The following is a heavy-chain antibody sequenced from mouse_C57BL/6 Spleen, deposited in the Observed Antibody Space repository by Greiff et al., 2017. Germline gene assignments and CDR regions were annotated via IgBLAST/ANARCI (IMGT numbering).Heavy chain of an antibody. D-gene: IGHD4-1*01. CDR2: INPSSGYT. CDR1: GYTFTSYW. CDR3: AEANWDDYFDY. J-gene: IGHJ2*01. Sequence: QVQLQQSGAELAKPGASVKLSCKASGYTFTSYWMHWVKQRPGQGLEWIGYINPSSGYTKYNQKFKDKATLTADKSSSTAYVQLSSLTYEDSAVYYCAEANWDDYFDYWGQGTTLTVSS. V-gene: IGHV1-7*01.